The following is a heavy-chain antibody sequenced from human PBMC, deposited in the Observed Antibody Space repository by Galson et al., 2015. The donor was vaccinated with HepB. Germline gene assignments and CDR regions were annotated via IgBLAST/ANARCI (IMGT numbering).Heavy chain of an antibody. Sequence: SLRLSCAASGFTFSNSWMSWVRQAPGKGLEWVANIKEGGSERYCVDSVKGRFTISRDNAKNSLYLQMNSLRAEDTAVYYCARWDYWGQGILVTVSP. CDR2: IKEGGSER. V-gene: IGHV3-7*01. CDR1: GFTFSNSW. CDR3: ARWDY. J-gene: IGHJ4*02.